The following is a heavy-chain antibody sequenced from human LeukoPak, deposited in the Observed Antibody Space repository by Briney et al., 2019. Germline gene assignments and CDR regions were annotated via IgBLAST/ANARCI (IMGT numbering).Heavy chain of an antibody. CDR1: GGSFSGYY. J-gene: IGHJ4*02. CDR2: INHSGST. D-gene: IGHD3-9*01. Sequence: RPSETLSLTCAVYGGSFSGYYWSWIRQPPGKGLEWIGEINHSGSTNYNPSLKSRVTISVDTSKNQFSLKLSSVTAADTAVYYCARRTILTGSDYWGQGTLVAVSS. CDR3: ARRTILTGSDY. V-gene: IGHV4-34*01.